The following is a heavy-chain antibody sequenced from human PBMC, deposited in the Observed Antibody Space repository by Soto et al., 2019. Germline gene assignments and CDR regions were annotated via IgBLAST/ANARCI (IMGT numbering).Heavy chain of an antibody. V-gene: IGHV1-18*01. CDR1: GYTFTSYG. CDR3: ARVEFLMITFGGVIVMDYYYYMDV. CDR2: ISAYNGNT. Sequence: ASVKVSCKASGYTFTSYGISWVRQAPGQGLEWMGWISAYNGNTNYAQKLQGRVTMTTDTSTSTAYMELRSLRSDDTAVYYCARVEFLMITFGGVIVMDYYYYMDVWGKGTTVTFSS. J-gene: IGHJ6*03. D-gene: IGHD3-16*02.